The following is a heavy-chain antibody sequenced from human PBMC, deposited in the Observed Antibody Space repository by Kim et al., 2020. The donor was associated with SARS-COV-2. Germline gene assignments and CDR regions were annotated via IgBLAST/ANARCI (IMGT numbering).Heavy chain of an antibody. CDR2: T. CDR3: ARDLGATGVDY. Sequence: TSYAQKFQGRVTMTRDTSTSTVYMELSSLRSEDTAVYYCARDLGATGVDYWGQGTLVTVSS. D-gene: IGHD1-26*01. J-gene: IGHJ4*02. V-gene: IGHV1-46*01.